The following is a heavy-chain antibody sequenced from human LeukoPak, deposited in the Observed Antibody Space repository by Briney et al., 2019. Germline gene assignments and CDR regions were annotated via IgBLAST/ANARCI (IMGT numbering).Heavy chain of an antibody. Sequence: GESLKISCKGSGYSFTSYWISWVRQMPGKGLEWMGRIDPSDSYTNYSPSFQGHVTISADKSISAAYLQWSSLKASDTAMYYCARGGRYGDFVDYWGQGTLVTVSS. V-gene: IGHV5-10-1*01. J-gene: IGHJ4*02. CDR2: IDPSDSYT. CDR1: GYSFTSYW. CDR3: ARGGRYGDFVDY. D-gene: IGHD4-17*01.